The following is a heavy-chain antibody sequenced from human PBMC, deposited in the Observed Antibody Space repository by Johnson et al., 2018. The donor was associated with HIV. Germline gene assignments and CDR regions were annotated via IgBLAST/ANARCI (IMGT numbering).Heavy chain of an antibody. V-gene: IGHV3-66*01. CDR1: GFTFSSYA. CDR3: ARDRGYWDAFDI. CDR2: IYTGGST. J-gene: IGHJ3*02. D-gene: IGHD3-22*01. Sequence: VQLVESGGGLVQPGRSLRLSCAASGFTFSSYAMHWVRQAPGKGLEWVSVIYTGGSTYYADSVTGRFTISRDNSKNPLYLQMNSLGVEDTAVYYCARDRGYWDAFDIWGQGTMVTVSS.